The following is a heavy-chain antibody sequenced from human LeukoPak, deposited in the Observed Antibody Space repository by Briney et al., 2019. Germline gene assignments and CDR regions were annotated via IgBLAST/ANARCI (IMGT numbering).Heavy chain of an antibody. Sequence: GGSLRLSCAASGFTFSSYGMHWVRQAPGKGLEWVAVISYDGSNKYYADSVKGRFTISRDNSKNTLYLQMNSLRAEDTAVYYCAKDFGSSSGDVWGKGTTVTVSS. D-gene: IGHD6-6*01. CDR2: ISYDGSNK. V-gene: IGHV3-30*18. CDR3: AKDFGSSSGDV. CDR1: GFTFSSYG. J-gene: IGHJ6*04.